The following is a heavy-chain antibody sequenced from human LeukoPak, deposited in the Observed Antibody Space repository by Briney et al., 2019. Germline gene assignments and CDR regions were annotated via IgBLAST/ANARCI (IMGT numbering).Heavy chain of an antibody. J-gene: IGHJ4*02. Sequence: GRSLRLSCAASGFTFSTYSMNWVRQAPGKGREWVSSITSSSPYIYYADSVKGRFTISRDNARNSLYLQMNSLRAEDTAVYYCGTWTTVASYFDYWGQGALVTISS. D-gene: IGHD4-17*01. CDR3: GTWTTVASYFDY. V-gene: IGHV3-21*06. CDR2: ITSSSPYI. CDR1: GFTFSTYS.